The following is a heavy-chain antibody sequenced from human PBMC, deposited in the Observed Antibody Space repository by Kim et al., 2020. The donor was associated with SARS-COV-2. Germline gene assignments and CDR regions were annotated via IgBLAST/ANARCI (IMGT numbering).Heavy chain of an antibody. CDR3: ARPCSSTSCYGGFDP. V-gene: IGHV4-34*01. CDR2: INHSGST. CDR1: GGSFSGYY. Sequence: SETLSLTCAVYGGSFSGYYWSWIRQPPGKGLEWIGEINHSGSTNYNPSLKSRVTISVDTSKNQFSLKLSSVTAADTAVYYCARPCSSTSCYGGFDPWGQGTLVTVSS. D-gene: IGHD2-2*01. J-gene: IGHJ5*02.